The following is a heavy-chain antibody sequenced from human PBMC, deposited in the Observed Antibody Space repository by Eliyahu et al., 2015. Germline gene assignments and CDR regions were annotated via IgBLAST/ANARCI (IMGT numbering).Heavy chain of an antibody. CDR3: ARAPDRNFVAVTAILYYGMDV. J-gene: IGHJ6*02. V-gene: IGHV3-21*01. D-gene: IGHD2-21*02. CDR1: GFTFGSYS. Sequence: EVQLVESGGGLVKPGGSLRLSCAASGFTFGSYSXNWXRQAPGKGLDWVSSISSSSSYIYYADSVKGRFTISRDNAKNSLYLQMNSLRADDTAVYYCARAPDRNFVAVTAILYYGMDVWGLGTTVTVSS. CDR2: ISSSSSYI.